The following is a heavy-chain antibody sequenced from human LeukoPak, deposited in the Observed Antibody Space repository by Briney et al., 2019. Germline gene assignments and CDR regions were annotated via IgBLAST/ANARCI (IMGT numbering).Heavy chain of an antibody. D-gene: IGHD3-22*01. Sequence: GESLKISCQGSGYRSSNYCFGWVRQMPGKGLEWMGIICPGDSDARNSPSFQGQVTISADKSISTAYLQWSSLKASDTAMYYCARLENYYDSSGYYLYWGQGTLVTVSS. CDR1: GYRSSNYC. CDR3: ARLENYYDSSGYYLY. CDR2: ICPGDSDA. V-gene: IGHV5-51*01. J-gene: IGHJ4*02.